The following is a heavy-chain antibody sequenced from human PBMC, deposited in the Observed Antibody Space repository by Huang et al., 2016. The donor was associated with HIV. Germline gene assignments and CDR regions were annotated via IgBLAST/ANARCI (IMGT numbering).Heavy chain of an antibody. V-gene: IGHV5-51*01. D-gene: IGHD3-22*01. Sequence: EVQLVQSGAEVKKPGESLKISCVGSGYSFIDYWIGWVRQTPGKGLEGRGRINPGDAKTRDSPAVQGQVTISVDKSISTAYLQWSSLEASDTAMYYCARPFYFDTSGPQTGGYFDL. CDR3: ARPFYFDTSGPQTGGYFDL. J-gene: IGHJ2*01. CDR2: INPGDAKT. CDR1: GYSFIDYW.